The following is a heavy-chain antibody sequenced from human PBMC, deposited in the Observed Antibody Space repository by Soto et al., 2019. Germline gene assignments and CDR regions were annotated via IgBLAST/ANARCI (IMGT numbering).Heavy chain of an antibody. CDR3: ARGTTIFGVGVDAFDI. Sequence: EVQMLESGGGLVQPGGSLRLSCAASGFTLSSYALSWVRQAPGKGLEWVSGISGSGDFTFDADSVRGRFTISRDNSMSTLYLQMNSLRVEDTAVYYCARGTTIFGVGVDAFDIWGQGTMATVSS. D-gene: IGHD3-3*01. J-gene: IGHJ3*02. CDR1: GFTLSSYA. CDR2: ISGSGDFT. V-gene: IGHV3-23*01.